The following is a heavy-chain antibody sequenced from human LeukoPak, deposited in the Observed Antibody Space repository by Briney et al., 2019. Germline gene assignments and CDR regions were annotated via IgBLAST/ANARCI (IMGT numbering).Heavy chain of an antibody. CDR1: GGSISSGDYY. V-gene: IGHV4-30-4*01. CDR2: IYYSGST. CDR3: ARDPVDTSSPDP. J-gene: IGHJ5*02. Sequence: PSQTLSLTCTVSGGSISSGDYYWSWIRQPPGKGLEWIGYIYYSGSTYYNPSLKSRVTISVDTSKNQFSLKLSSVTAADTAVYYCARDPVDTSSPDPWGQGTLVTVSS. D-gene: IGHD5-18*01.